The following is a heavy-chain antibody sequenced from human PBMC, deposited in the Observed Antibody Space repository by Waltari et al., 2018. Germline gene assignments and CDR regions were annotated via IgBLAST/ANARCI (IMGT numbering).Heavy chain of an antibody. Sequence: QVQLVESGGGVVQPGRSLRLSCAASGITFSDSAMHWVRQTPGRGREWVSVIWNDGSYQYYADSVKGRFTISRDNSKNTLYLQMNSLRVDTGVYYCAKANGSGGFLVDFWGQGTLVTVSS. J-gene: IGHJ4*02. V-gene: IGHV3-33*06. CDR1: GITFSDSA. CDR2: IWNDGSYQ. CDR3: AKANGSGGFLVDF. D-gene: IGHD3-10*01.